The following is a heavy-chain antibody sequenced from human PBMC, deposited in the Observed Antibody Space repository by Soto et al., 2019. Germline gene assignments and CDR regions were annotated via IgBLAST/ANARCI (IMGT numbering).Heavy chain of an antibody. J-gene: IGHJ3*02. D-gene: IGHD4-17*01. V-gene: IGHV1-46*01. CDR1: AYTFTRNY. CDR3: ASKGAYGGKHDALDI. CDR2: INPRDGRT. Sequence: QVQLVQSGAEVKKPGASVKASCKTSAYTFTRNYIQWVREAPGQGLEWMGTINPRDGRTSYAQNFQVRVTLIRDTSTNVFNRVLSTLTSEDTAVYYCASKGAYGGKHDALDIWGQGTMVIVSS.